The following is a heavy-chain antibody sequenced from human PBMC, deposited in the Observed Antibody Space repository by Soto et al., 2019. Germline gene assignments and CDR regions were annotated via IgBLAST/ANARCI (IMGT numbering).Heavy chain of an antibody. D-gene: IGHD3-22*01. CDR2: VSYDGSTQ. CDR1: GFTFSNYA. CDR3: ARDRVYYYDNSGYYKFDY. J-gene: IGHJ4*02. Sequence: QVQLVESGGGVGQPGRSLRVACAASGFTFSNYAIHWGRQAPGRGLEWVAVVSYDGSTQFYADSVEGRITNSRESSKSTPYLHMADMREEDTAVYYCARDRVYYYDNSGYYKFDYWGQGSLVTVSS. V-gene: IGHV3-30-3*01.